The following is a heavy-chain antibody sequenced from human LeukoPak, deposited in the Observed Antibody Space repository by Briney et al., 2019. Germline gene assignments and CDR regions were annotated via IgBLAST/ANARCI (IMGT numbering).Heavy chain of an antibody. V-gene: IGHV3-64D*06. CDR2: ISSNGGST. CDR1: GFTFSSYA. CDR3: VRRAAGPTYYFDY. D-gene: IGHD6-13*01. J-gene: IGHJ4*02. Sequence: GGSLRLSCSASGFTFSSYAMHWVRQAPGKGLEYVSAISSNGGSTYYADSVKGRFTISRDNSKNTLYLQMSSLRAEDTAVYYCVRRAAGPTYYFDYWAREPWSPSPQ.